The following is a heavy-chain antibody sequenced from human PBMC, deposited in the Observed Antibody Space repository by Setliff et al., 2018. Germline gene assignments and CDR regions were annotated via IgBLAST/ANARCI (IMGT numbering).Heavy chain of an antibody. CDR2: IYYSGST. D-gene: IGHD6-19*01. Sequence: SETLSLTCTVSGASINSHYWSWIRQHPGKGLEWIGYIYYSGSTYYNPSLKSRVTISVDTSKNQFSLNLTSVTAADTAVYYCARASSGWYSAYYYYMDVWGKGTTVTVSS. CDR1: GASINSHY. J-gene: IGHJ6*03. V-gene: IGHV4-31*03. CDR3: ARASSGWYSAYYYYMDV.